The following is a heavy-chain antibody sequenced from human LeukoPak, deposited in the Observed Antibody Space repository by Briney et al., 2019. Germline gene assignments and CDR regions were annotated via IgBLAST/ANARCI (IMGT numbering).Heavy chain of an antibody. CDR1: GFTFDDHG. V-gene: IGHV3-48*03. J-gene: IGHJ6*04. CDR3: AELGITMIGGV. D-gene: IGHD3-10*02. CDR2: ISSSGSTI. Sequence: GGSLRLSCAASGFTFDDHGMSWVRQAPGKGLEWVSYISSSGSTIYYADSVKGRFTISRDNAKNSLYLQMNSLRAEDTAVYYCAELGITMIGGVWGKGTTATISS.